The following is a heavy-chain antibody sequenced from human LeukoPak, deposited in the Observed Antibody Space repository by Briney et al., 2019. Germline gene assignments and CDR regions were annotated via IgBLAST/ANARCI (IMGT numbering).Heavy chain of an antibody. CDR2: ISGSGDNT. V-gene: IGHV3-23*01. D-gene: IGHD3-10*01. CDR3: AKCYGSGSYRNAFDI. CDR1: GFAFSTYG. J-gene: IGHJ3*02. Sequence: GGSLRLSCAASGFAFSTYGMSWVRQAPGKGLEWVSAISGSGDNTYYADSVKGRFTISRDNSKNTLYLQMNSLRAEDTAVYYCAKCYGSGSYRNAFDIWGQGTMVTVSS.